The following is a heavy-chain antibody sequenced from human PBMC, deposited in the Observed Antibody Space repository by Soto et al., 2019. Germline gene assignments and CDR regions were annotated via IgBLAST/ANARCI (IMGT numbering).Heavy chain of an antibody. Sequence: GASVKVSCKASGYTFTSYDINWVRQATGQGLEWMGWMNPNSGNTGYAQKFQGRVTMTRNTSISTAYMELSSLRSEDTAVYYCARGLITYDFWSGLPYYYYYYMDVWGKGTTVTVSS. J-gene: IGHJ6*03. D-gene: IGHD3-3*01. V-gene: IGHV1-8*01. CDR2: MNPNSGNT. CDR1: GYTFTSYD. CDR3: ARGLITYDFWSGLPYYYYYYMDV.